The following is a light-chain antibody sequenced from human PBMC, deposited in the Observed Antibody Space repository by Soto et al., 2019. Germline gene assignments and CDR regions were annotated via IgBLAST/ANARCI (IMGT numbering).Light chain of an antibody. CDR2: VNN. CDR1: SSNVGAGSD. Sequence: QSVLTQPPSVSGAPGQGVTISCSGSSSNVGAGSDVYWYQQLPGTAPRLLISVNNKRRSGVPDRFSGSKSGTSASLAITGLRPEDEADYYCQSYDDTLSGSWVFGTGTKVTVL. V-gene: IGLV1-40*01. CDR3: QSYDDTLSGSWV. J-gene: IGLJ1*01.